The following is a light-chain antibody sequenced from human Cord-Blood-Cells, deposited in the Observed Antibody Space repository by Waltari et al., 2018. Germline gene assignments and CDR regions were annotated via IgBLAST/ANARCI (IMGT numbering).Light chain of an antibody. CDR2: GAA. V-gene: IGKV3-20*01. CDR3: QHYVSLPAT. Sequence: IVLTQSSGTLFLSPGAGATLSCRASQSVSRTLAWYQQKPGQAPRLLIYGAARRATGIPDRFSGSGSWTDFSLTISRLEPDDSAVYFCQHYVSLPATFGQGTKVEIK. CDR1: QSVSRT. J-gene: IGKJ1*01.